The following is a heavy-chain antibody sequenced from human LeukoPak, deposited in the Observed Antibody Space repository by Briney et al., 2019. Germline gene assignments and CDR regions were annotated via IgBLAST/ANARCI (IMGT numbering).Heavy chain of an antibody. J-gene: IGHJ4*02. D-gene: IGHD3-16*01. CDR2: ISGSGHRT. CDR3: AKDWGEYFDYVWGSFTSFDS. V-gene: IGHV3-23*01. CDR1: GFTVSSNY. Sequence: GGSLRLSCAASGFTVSSNYMSWVRQAPGKGLEWVSGISGSGHRTYYADSVKGRFTISRDNSKSTLYLQMNSLRAEDTAVYYCAKDWGEYFDYVWGSFTSFDSWGQGTLVTVSS.